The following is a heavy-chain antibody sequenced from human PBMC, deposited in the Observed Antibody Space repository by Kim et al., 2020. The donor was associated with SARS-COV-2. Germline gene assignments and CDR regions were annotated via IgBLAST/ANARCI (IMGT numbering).Heavy chain of an antibody. V-gene: IGHV4-39*01. Sequence: SETLSLTCTVSGDSISTSSHYWGWIRQSPGKGLEWIGSIYYSGSTFYNPSLKSRVTISVDTSKSQFSLKLNSVTAADTAVYYCARQPRITPYDSSGAYFEFWGQGTLVTVSS. CDR2: IYYSGST. D-gene: IGHD3-22*01. CDR3: ARQPRITPYDSSGAYFEF. J-gene: IGHJ4*02. CDR1: GDSISTSSHY.